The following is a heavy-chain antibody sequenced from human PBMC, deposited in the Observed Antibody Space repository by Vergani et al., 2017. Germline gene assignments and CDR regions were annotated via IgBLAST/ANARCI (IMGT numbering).Heavy chain of an antibody. CDR2: IYYSGSN. D-gene: IGHD3-22*01. CDR3: ARDSDDSSVVY. J-gene: IGHJ4*02. Sequence: QVQLQESGPGLVKPSQTLSLTCTVSGGSISGGGYYWSWSRQHPGKGLEWIGYIYYSGSNYYNPSLKGRVTISVATSKNQFSLKLSSVTAADTAVYSCARDSDDSSVVYWGQGTLVTVSS. V-gene: IGHV4-31*03. CDR1: GGSISGGGYY.